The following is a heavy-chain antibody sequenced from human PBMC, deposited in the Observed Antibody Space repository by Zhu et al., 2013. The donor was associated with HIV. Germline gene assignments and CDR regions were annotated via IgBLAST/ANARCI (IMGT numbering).Heavy chain of an antibody. CDR2: IIPILGTA. J-gene: IGHJ1*01. CDR1: GGTFSSYA. Sequence: QVQLVQSGAEVKKPGSSVKVSCKASGGTFSSYAISWVRQAPGQGLEWMGGIIPILGTANYAQKFQGRVTITADESTSTAYMELSSLRSEDTAVYYCARDGVEGITGTAEYFQHWGQGTLVTVSS. V-gene: IGHV1-69*01. D-gene: IGHD1-20*01. CDR3: ARDGVEGITGTAEYFQH.